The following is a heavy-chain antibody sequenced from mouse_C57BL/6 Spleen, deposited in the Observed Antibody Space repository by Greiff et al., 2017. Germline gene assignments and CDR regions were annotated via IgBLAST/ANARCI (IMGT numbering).Heavy chain of an antibody. CDR3: ARDDYGPFAY. CDR1: GYTFTDYY. V-gene: IGHV1-76*01. Sequence: VQRVESGAELVRPGASVKLSCKASGYTFTDYYINWVKQRPGQGLEWIARIYPGSGNTYYNEKFKGKATLTAEKSSSTAYMQLSSLTSEDSAVYFCARDDYGPFAYWGQGTLVTVSA. CDR2: IYPGSGNT. J-gene: IGHJ3*01. D-gene: IGHD2-4*01.